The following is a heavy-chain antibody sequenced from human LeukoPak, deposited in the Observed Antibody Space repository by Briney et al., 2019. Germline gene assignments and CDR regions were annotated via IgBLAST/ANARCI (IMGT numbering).Heavy chain of an antibody. J-gene: IGHJ4*02. CDR2: IYYSGST. D-gene: IGHD3-10*01. CDR3: ARLRRARGYYFDY. V-gene: IGHV4-59*01. Sequence: SETLSLTCTVSGGSISSYYWSWIRQPPGKGLEWIGYIYYSGSTNYNPSLKSRVTISVDTSKNQFSLKLSSVTAADTAVYYCARLRRARGYYFDYWGQGTLVTVSS. CDR1: GGSISSYY.